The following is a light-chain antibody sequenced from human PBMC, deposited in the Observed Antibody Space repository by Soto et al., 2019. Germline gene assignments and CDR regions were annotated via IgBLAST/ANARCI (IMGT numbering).Light chain of an antibody. V-gene: IGKV3-11*01. CDR3: QHRYNWPLT. J-gene: IGKJ4*01. CDR1: ENINTY. Sequence: IVLTQSPATLSVSPGETATLSCRASENINTYLAWYQQKPGQAPKLLIYDASNRATGIPARFSASGSGTDFTLSISSLEPEDFAVYYCQHRYNWPLTFGGGTRWISN. CDR2: DAS.